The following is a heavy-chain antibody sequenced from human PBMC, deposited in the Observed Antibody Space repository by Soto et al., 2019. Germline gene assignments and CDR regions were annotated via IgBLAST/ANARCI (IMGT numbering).Heavy chain of an antibody. CDR1: GGSISSYY. D-gene: IGHD3-10*01. J-gene: IGHJ6*03. CDR2: IYYSGST. Sequence: SETLSLTCTVSGGSISSYYWSWIRQPPGKGLEWIGYIYYSGSTNYNPSLKSRGTISVDTSKNQFSLKLSSVTAADTAVYYCARSWFGRNSYNYYYMDVWGKGTTVTVSS. V-gene: IGHV4-59*01. CDR3: ARSWFGRNSYNYYYMDV.